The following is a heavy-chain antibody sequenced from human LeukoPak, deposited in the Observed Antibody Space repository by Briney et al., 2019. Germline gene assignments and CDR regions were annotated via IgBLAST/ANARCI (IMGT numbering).Heavy chain of an antibody. CDR2: INWNGGSK. CDR3: ARDRYSSSAGVFDY. CDR1: GFTFDDYA. D-gene: IGHD6-6*01. J-gene: IGHJ4*02. Sequence: PGGTLSLSCTAYGFTFDDYAMSWVRQAPWKGLEWVSGINWNGGSKGYADSVKGRFTISRDNAKNSLYLQMNSLRAEDTALYYCARDRYSSSAGVFDYWGQGTLVTVSS. V-gene: IGHV3-20*04.